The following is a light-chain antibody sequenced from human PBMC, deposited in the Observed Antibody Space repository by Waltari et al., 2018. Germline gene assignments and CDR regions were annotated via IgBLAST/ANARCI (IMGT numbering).Light chain of an antibody. V-gene: IGKV3-15*01. CDR3: QQYNSWRT. J-gene: IGKJ2*01. Sequence: EIVMTQSPPTLSVSPGERATLSCRVSQSIARNLAWYQQKPGQAPRLLMYGASTRATGIPARFSGSGSGTDFTLTISSLQSEDSAVYYCQQYNSWRTFGQGTKLEIK. CDR2: GAS. CDR1: QSIARN.